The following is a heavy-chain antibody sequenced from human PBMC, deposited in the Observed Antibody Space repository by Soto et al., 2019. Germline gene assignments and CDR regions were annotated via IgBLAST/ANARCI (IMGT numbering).Heavy chain of an antibody. D-gene: IGHD3-10*01. CDR2: IYHSGST. V-gene: IGHV4-4*02. CDR1: GCSISSSNW. Sequence: QVQLQESGPGLVRPSGTLSLTCAVSGCSISSSNWWTWVRQPPGKGLEWIGEIYHSGSTNYIPSLKSRVTISVDKSKNQFSLKLTSVTAADTAVYYCATRFDGLGSYEYWGQGTLVTVSS. CDR3: ATRFDGLGSYEY. J-gene: IGHJ4*02.